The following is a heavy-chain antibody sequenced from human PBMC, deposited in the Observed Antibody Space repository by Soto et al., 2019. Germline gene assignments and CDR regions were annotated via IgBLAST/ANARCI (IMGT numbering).Heavy chain of an antibody. V-gene: IGHV1-18*01. CDR1: GYTFTSFG. CDR3: ARRGVLPDY. Sequence: AASVKVSCKASGYTFTSFGVTWVRQAPGQGLEWMGWISADNGNTNYAQKLQDRVTMTTDTSTSTAYMELRSLTSDDTAVYYCARRGVLPDYWGQGTLVTVSS. J-gene: IGHJ4*02. CDR2: ISADNGNT. D-gene: IGHD3-10*01.